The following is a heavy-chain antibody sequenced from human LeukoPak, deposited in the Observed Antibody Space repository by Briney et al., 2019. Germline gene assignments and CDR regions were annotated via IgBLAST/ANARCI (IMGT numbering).Heavy chain of an antibody. CDR3: ARHGEGSGSYWQANWFDP. CDR1: GGSISSSSYY. CDR2: IYYSGST. J-gene: IGHJ5*02. D-gene: IGHD3-10*01. V-gene: IGHV4-39*01. Sequence: SETLSLTCTVSGGSISSSSYYWGWIRQPPGKGLEWIGSIYYSGSTYYNPSLKSRVTISVDTSKNQFPLKLSSVTAADTAVYYCARHGEGSGSYWQANWFDPWGQGTLVTVSS.